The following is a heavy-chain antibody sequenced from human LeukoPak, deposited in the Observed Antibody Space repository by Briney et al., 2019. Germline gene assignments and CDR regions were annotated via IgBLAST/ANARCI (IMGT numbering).Heavy chain of an antibody. CDR2: IYYSGST. J-gene: IGHJ6*02. Sequence: ASETLSLTCTVSGGSISSYYWSWIRQPPGKGLEWIGYIYYSGSTNYNPSLKSRVTISVDTSKYQFSLKLSSVTAADTAVYYCARDRISGYSSSWYGYYYYGMDVWGQGTTVTVSS. V-gene: IGHV4-59*01. CDR3: ARDRISGYSSSWYGYYYYGMDV. CDR1: GGSISSYY. D-gene: IGHD6-13*01.